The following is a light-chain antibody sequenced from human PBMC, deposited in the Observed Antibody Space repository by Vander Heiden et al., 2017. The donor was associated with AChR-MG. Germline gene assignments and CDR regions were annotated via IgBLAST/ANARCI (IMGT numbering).Light chain of an antibody. CDR1: QSISHW. Sequence: DIQMTQSPSTLSASVGDRVTITCRASQSISHWLAWYQQKPGKAPKLLIYKASSLETGVPSRFSGSGSGTEFTLTISSLQPDDSATYYCQQYKSYPYSFCQGTKLEIK. V-gene: IGKV1-5*03. J-gene: IGKJ2*03. CDR2: KAS. CDR3: QQYKSYPYS.